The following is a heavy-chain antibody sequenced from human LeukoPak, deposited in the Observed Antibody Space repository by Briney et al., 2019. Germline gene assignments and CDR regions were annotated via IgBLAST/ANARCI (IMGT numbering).Heavy chain of an antibody. V-gene: IGHV3-23*01. J-gene: IGHJ4*02. D-gene: IGHD3-10*01. CDR1: GFTFSNHG. CDR3: AKDDAWLRFGE. CDR2: ISPSGDIT. Sequence: GGSLKLSCAASGFTFSNHGMNWVRQAPGKGLEWVSGISPSGDITYYADSVKGRFTISRDNSKNTVYLQVISLTAEDTAVYYCAKDDAWLRFGEWSQGTLVTVSS.